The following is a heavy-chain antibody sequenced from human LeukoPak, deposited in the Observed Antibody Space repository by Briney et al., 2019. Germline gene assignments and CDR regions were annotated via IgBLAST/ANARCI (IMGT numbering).Heavy chain of an antibody. Sequence: PGGSLRLSCAASGFTFSSYAMHWVRQAPGKGLEWVAVISYDGSNKYYADSVKGRFTISRDNSKNTLYLQMNSLRAEDTAVYYCARDHPPPDYDILTGSGYFDYWGQGTLVTVSS. CDR1: GFTFSSYA. V-gene: IGHV3-30-3*01. D-gene: IGHD3-9*01. CDR3: ARDHPPPDYDILTGSGYFDY. J-gene: IGHJ4*02. CDR2: ISYDGSNK.